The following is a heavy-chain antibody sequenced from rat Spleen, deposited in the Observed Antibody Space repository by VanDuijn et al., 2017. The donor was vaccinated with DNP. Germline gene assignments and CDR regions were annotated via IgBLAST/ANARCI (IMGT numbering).Heavy chain of an antibody. CDR3: TLRRYEYSDHVMDA. CDR1: GFTFSAYY. D-gene: IGHD1-7*01. CDR2: IGSAAYAP. V-gene: IGHV5-20*01. J-gene: IGHJ4*01. Sequence: EVQLVESGGGLVQPGRSLKLSCAASGFTFSAYYMAWVRQAPAKGLEWVAYIGSAAYAPYYGDSVKGRFTISRENAKSRLYLQMDSLRSEDTATYYCTLRRYEYSDHVMDAWGKGTSVTVSS.